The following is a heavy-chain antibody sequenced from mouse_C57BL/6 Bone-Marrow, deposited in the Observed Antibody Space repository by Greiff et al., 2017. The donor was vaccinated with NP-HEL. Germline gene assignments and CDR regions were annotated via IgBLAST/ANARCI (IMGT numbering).Heavy chain of an antibody. CDR3: ARRDYYGSSYD. V-gene: IGHV5-17*01. CDR1: GFTFSDYG. CDR2: ISSGSSTI. Sequence: EVKLVESGGGLVKPGGSLKLSCAASGFTFSDYGMHWVRQAPEKGLEWVAYISSGSSTIYYADTVKGRFTISRDNAKNTLFLQMTSLRSEDTAMYYCARRDYYGSSYDWGQGTLVTVSA. J-gene: IGHJ3*01. D-gene: IGHD1-1*01.